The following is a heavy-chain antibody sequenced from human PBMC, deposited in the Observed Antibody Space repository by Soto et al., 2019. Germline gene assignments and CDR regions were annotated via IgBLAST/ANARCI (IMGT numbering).Heavy chain of an antibody. V-gene: IGHV3-53*01. D-gene: IGHD1-26*01. J-gene: IGHJ6*02. CDR2: TFSGGST. CDR3: AKKPLSNIQGWALGMDV. Sequence: GGSLRLSCLASGFTVTSNYMIWVRQPPGKGLEWVSTTFSGGSTNYADSVKGRFTISRDNSKNTVYLQMNNLRVEDTSVYYCAKKPLSNIQGWALGMDVWGQGTTVTVSS. CDR1: GFTVTSNY.